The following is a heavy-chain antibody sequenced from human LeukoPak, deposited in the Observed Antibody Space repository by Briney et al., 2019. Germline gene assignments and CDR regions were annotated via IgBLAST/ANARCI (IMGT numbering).Heavy chain of an antibody. CDR2: IYSGGST. V-gene: IGHV3-66*02. J-gene: IGHJ4*02. D-gene: IGHD2-2*02. CDR3: ARGYQQLYAGFDY. Sequence: GGSLRLSCAASGFTVSRNYMSWVCQAPGRGLEWVSVIYSGGSTYHAGSVKGRFTISRDNSKKPLYLQMNSRRAEDTAVYYCARGYQQLYAGFDYWGQGTLVTVS. CDR1: GFTVSRNY.